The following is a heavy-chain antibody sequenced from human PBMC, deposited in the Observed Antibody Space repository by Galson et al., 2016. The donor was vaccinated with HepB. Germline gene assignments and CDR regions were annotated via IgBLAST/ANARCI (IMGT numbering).Heavy chain of an antibody. CDR1: GYSFTGYY. D-gene: IGHD3-10*01. CDR3: ARVRAFGVPPRPTYGMDV. V-gene: IGHV1-2*04. CDR2: INPSSGDT. J-gene: IGHJ6*02. Sequence: SVKVSCKASGYSFTGYYIHWVRQTPGQGLQWMGWINPSSGDTNYAQRFQRWVTMTRDTSINTVYMELSRLRPDGTAVYYCARVRAFGVPPRPTYGMDVWGQGTTVTVSS.